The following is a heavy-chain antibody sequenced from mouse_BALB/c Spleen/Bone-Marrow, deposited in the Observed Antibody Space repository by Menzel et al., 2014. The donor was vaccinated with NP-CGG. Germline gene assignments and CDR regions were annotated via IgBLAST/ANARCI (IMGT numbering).Heavy chain of an antibody. CDR1: GYTFTNYW. J-gene: IGHJ4*01. Sequence: QVQLQQPGAELVRPGASVKVSCKASGYTFTNYWINWVRQRPGQGLEWIGNIYPSDSYSNYNQKFKDKATLTVDKSSSTAYMQLSSPTSEDSAAYYCTRRDRYDYYGVDYWGQGTSVTVSS. D-gene: IGHD2-14*01. CDR3: TRRDRYDYYGVDY. V-gene: IGHV1-69*02. CDR2: IYPSDSYS.